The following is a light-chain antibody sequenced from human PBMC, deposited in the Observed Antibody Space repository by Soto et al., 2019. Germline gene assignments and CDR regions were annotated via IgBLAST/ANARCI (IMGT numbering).Light chain of an antibody. CDR1: QSVLYSSNNKNY. CDR2: WAS. CDR3: QQYYSTPRT. V-gene: IGKV4-1*01. Sequence: DIVMTQSPDSLAVSLGERATINCKSSQSVLYSSNNKNYLAWYQQKPGQPPKLLFYWASTRESGVPDRFSGSGSVTDFTLTISSLQAEDVAVYYCQQYYSTPRTFGQGTKLEIK. J-gene: IGKJ2*01.